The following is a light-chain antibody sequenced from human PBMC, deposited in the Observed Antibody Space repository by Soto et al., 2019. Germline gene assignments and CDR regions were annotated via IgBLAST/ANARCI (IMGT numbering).Light chain of an antibody. CDR3: SSYTTSSTHV. CDR1: SSDVGYYNY. J-gene: IGLJ1*01. CDR2: DVT. V-gene: IGLV2-14*03. Sequence: QSALTRPASVSGSPGQSITISCTGTSSDVGYYNYVSWFQQHPGKAPKLVISDVTNRPSGVSNRFSGSKSGNTASLTISGLQAEDEAHYYCSSYTTSSTHVFGTGTKVTVL.